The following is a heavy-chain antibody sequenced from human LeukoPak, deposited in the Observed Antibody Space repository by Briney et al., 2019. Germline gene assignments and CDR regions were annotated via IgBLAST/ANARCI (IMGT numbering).Heavy chain of an antibody. CDR2: ISAYNGNT. J-gene: IGHJ4*02. D-gene: IGHD2-21*01. CDR1: GYTFTSYG. CDR3: ASSFGCFTFDF. V-gene: IGHV1-18*01. Sequence: ASVKVSCKASGYTFTSYGISWVRQAPGQGLEWMGWISAYNGNTNYAQKLQGRVTMTTDTSTSTAYMELRSLCSDDSAVYYCASSFGCFTFDFWGQGTLVTVSS.